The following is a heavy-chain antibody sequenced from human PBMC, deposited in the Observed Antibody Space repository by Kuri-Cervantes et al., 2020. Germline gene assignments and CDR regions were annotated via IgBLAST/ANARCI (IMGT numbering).Heavy chain of an antibody. Sequence: SETLSLTCTVSGASISSSNYYWGWIRQPPGKGLEWIGTISHVVGTYYNPSLESRLTTSIDTSKNQFSLKLSSVTAADTAVYYCARIVDTAVWFDPWGQGTLVTVSS. V-gene: IGHV4-39*01. CDR1: GASISSSNYY. CDR2: ISHVVGT. D-gene: IGHD5-18*01. J-gene: IGHJ5*02. CDR3: ARIVDTAVWFDP.